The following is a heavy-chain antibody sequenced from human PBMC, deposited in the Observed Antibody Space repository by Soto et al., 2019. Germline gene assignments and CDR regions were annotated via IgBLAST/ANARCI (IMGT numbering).Heavy chain of an antibody. J-gene: IGHJ5*02. D-gene: IGHD6-13*01. CDR2: IYYSGST. CDR3: PRDVIAAGNWFDP. CDR1: GGSISSGDYY. Sequence: QVQLQESGPGLVKPSQTLSLTCTVSGGSISSGDYYWSWIRQPPGKGLEWIGYIYYSGSTYYNPSLKSRLTMSVDTSKNQFSQKLSSVTAADTAVYYCPRDVIAAGNWFDPWGQGTLVTVSS. V-gene: IGHV4-30-4*01.